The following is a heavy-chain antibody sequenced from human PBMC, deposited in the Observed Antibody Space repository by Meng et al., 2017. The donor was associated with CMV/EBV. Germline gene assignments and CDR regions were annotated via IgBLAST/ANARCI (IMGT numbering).Heavy chain of an antibody. CDR1: GFTFSSYW. CDR2: TNSDGSST. CDR3: ARDIVVVPAATELYYYYYGMDV. Sequence: GGPLRLSCAASGFTFSSYWMHWVRQAPGKGLVWVSRTNSDGSSTSYADSVKGRFTISRDNAKNTLYLQMNSLRAEDTAVYYCARDIVVVPAATELYYYYYGMDVWGQGTTVTVSS. J-gene: IGHJ6*02. V-gene: IGHV3-74*01. D-gene: IGHD2-2*01.